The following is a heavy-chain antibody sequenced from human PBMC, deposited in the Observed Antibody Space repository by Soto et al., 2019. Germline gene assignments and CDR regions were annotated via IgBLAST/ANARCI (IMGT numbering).Heavy chain of an antibody. CDR3: TKLEIVVVPAASFDY. V-gene: IGHV3-23*01. CDR1: GVTFSSYG. D-gene: IGHD2-2*03. J-gene: IGHJ4*02. CDR2: LSSSGSTI. Sequence: GGSLRLSCAASGVTFSSYGMHWVRQAPGKGLEWVSSLSSSGSTIYNADSVKGRFTISRDNSKNTLYLQMDSLRVEDTAIYYCTKLEIVVVPAASFDYWGRGILVTVSS.